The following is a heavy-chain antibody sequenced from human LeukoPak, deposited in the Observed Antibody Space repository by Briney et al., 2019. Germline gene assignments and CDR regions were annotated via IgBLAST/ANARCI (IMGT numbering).Heavy chain of an antibody. Sequence: PSETLSLTCTVSGGSISNWGWIRQPPGKGLEWIGSIYYSGSTYYNPSLKSRVTISVDTSKIQFSLKLSSVTAADTAVYYCARGTYSTSSKIFDYWGQGTLVTVSS. J-gene: IGHJ4*02. CDR3: ARGTYSTSSKIFDY. CDR2: IYYSGST. D-gene: IGHD6-6*01. V-gene: IGHV4-39*01. CDR1: GGSISN.